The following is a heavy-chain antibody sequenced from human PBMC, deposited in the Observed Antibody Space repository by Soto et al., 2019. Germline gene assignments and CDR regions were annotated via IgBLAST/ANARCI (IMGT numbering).Heavy chain of an antibody. J-gene: IGHJ4*02. D-gene: IGHD6-13*01. Sequence: GASVKVSCKASGYTYTSYAIHWVRQAPGQRLEWMGWINAGNGNTKYSQKFQGRVTITRDTSASTAYMELSSLRSEDTAVYYCARGWYSSSWYREFDYWGQGTLVTVSS. CDR1: GYTYTSYA. V-gene: IGHV1-3*01. CDR2: INAGNGNT. CDR3: ARGWYSSSWYREFDY.